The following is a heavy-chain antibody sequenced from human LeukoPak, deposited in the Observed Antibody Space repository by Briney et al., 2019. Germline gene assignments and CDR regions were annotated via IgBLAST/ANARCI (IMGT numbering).Heavy chain of an antibody. CDR3: ARRETYSSSSSGKRNWFDP. Sequence: SETLSLTCAVYGGSFSCYYWSWIRQPPGKGLEWIGEINHSGSTNYNPSLKSRVTISVDTSKNQFSLKLSSVTAADTAVYYCARRETYSSSSSGKRNWFDPWGQGTLVTVSS. J-gene: IGHJ5*02. CDR2: INHSGST. CDR1: GGSFSCYY. D-gene: IGHD6-13*01. V-gene: IGHV4-34*01.